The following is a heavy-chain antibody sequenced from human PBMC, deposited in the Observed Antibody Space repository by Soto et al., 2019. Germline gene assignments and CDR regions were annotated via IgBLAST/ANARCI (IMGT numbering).Heavy chain of an antibody. CDR3: ARDIRVAVVADYYYYYGMDV. V-gene: IGHV1-69*01. CDR2: IIPIFGTA. J-gene: IGHJ6*02. D-gene: IGHD2-15*01. Sequence: QVQLVQSGAEVKKPGSSVKVSCKASGGTFSSYAISWVRQAPGQGLEWMGGIIPIFGTANYAQKFQGRVTITADECTSTAYMELSSLRSEDTAVYYCARDIRVAVVADYYYYYGMDVWGQGTTVTVSS. CDR1: GGTFSSYA.